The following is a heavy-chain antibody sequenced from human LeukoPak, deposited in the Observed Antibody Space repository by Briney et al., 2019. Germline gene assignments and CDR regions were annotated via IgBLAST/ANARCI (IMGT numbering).Heavy chain of an antibody. CDR3: AREGYSSNSYSGYYYFDY. D-gene: IGHD6-13*01. Sequence: SQTLSLTCTVSGGSISSGSYFWTWIRQPAGKGLEWIGRIYTSGSTNYNPSLKSRISISVDTSKNQFSLKLSSVTAADTAVYYCAREGYSSNSYSGYYYFDYWGQGTLVTVSS. V-gene: IGHV4-61*02. CDR1: GGSISSGSYF. J-gene: IGHJ4*02. CDR2: IYTSGST.